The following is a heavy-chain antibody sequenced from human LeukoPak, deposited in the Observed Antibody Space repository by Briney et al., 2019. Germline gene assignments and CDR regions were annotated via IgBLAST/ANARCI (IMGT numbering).Heavy chain of an antibody. CDR1: GGSICSYY. CDR3: ARVGGAVVVHNDAFDI. D-gene: IGHD2-2*01. J-gene: IGHJ3*02. CDR2: IYYSGST. Sequence: PSETLSLTCTVSGGSICSYYWSWIRQPPGKGLEWIGYIYYSGSTNYNPSLKSRVTISVDTSKNQFSLKLSSVTAADTAVYYCARVGGAVVVHNDAFDIWGQGTMVTVSS. V-gene: IGHV4-59*01.